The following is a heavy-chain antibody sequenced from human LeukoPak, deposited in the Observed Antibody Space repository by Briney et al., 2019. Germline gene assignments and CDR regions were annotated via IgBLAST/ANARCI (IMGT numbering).Heavy chain of an antibody. CDR2: ISYDGSNK. CDR1: GFTFSSYG. V-gene: IGHV3-30*18. J-gene: IGHJ4*02. Sequence: GGSLRLSCAASGFTFSSYGMHWVRQAPGTGLEWVAVISYDGSNKYYADSVKGRFTISRDNSRNTLYLQMNSLRAEDTAVYYCAKDRYDSSGYYDYWGQGTLVTVSS. CDR3: AKDRYDSSGYYDY. D-gene: IGHD3-22*01.